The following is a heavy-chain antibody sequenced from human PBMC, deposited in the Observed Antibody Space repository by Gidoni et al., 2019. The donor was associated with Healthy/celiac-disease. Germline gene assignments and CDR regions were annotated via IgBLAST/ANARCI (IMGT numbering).Heavy chain of an antibody. V-gene: IGHV3-30*04. J-gene: IGHJ4*02. Sequence: QVQLVESGGGVVQPGRSLRLSCAASGFTVSSYAMHWVRQAPGKGLEWVAVISYDGSNKYYADSVKGRFTISRDNSKNTLYLQMNSLRAEDTAVYYCARPWGFSYVWGSYLVYWGQGTLVTVSS. CDR3: ARPWGFSYVWGSYLVY. CDR1: GFTVSSYA. D-gene: IGHD3-16*01. CDR2: ISYDGSNK.